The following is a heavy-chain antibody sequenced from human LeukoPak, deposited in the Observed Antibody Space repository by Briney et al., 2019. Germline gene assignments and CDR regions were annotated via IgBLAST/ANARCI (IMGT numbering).Heavy chain of an antibody. CDR2: ISSSSSYI. Sequence: GGSLRLSCAASGFTFSSYSMNWVRQAPGKGLEWVSSISSSSSYIYYADSVKGRFTISRDNAKNSLYLQMNSLRAGDTAVYYCARGGYDSSGYCDYWGQGTLVTVSS. D-gene: IGHD3-22*01. J-gene: IGHJ4*02. CDR1: GFTFSSYS. CDR3: ARGGYDSSGYCDY. V-gene: IGHV3-21*01.